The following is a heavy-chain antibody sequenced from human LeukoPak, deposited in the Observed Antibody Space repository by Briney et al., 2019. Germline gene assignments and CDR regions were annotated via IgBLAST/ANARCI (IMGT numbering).Heavy chain of an antibody. CDR1: CASITSISDY. CDR3: ARHYYGSDVWGYYFDN. J-gene: IGHJ4*01. Sequence: SETLSLTCTVSCASITSISDYWGWFRQPPGKGLEWIGSIRYSGTTYHSPSLRSRLTMSIDTSKNQFSLKLSSVTAADTAVYHCARHYYGSDVWGYYFDNWGQEPWSPSPQ. V-gene: IGHV4-39*01. CDR2: IRYSGTT. D-gene: IGHD3-22*01.